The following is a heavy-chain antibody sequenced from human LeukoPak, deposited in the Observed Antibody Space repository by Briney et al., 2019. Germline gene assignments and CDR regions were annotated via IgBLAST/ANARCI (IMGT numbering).Heavy chain of an antibody. CDR1: GFTFSSYG. CDR2: ISSSGSTI. D-gene: IGHD2-21*02. J-gene: IGHJ4*02. Sequence: GGSLRLSCAASGFTFSSYGMNWVRQAPGKGLEWVSYISSSGSTIYYADSVKGRFTISRDNAKNSLYLQMNSLRAEDTAVYYCARVEYCGGDCSHFDYWGQGTLVTVSS. CDR3: ARVEYCGGDCSHFDY. V-gene: IGHV3-48*03.